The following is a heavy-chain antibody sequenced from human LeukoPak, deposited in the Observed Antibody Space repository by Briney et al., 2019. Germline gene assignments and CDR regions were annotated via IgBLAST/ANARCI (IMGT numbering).Heavy chain of an antibody. Sequence: PGRSLRLSCGASGYTFSSYAMHWVRHAPGKGLEWVAVISYDGRNKYYADSVKGRFTISRDNSKNTLYLQMNSLRAEDTAVYYCARDLAGTVTSTFDYWGQGPLVTVSS. CDR1: GYTFSSYA. CDR3: ARDLAGTVTSTFDY. V-gene: IGHV3-30*01. D-gene: IGHD4-11*01. J-gene: IGHJ4*02. CDR2: ISYDGRNK.